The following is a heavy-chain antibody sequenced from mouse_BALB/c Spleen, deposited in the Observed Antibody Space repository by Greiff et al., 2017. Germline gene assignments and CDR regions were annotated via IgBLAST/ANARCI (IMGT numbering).Heavy chain of an antibody. CDR1: GFTFSDYY. CDR3: ARGNYYAMDY. D-gene: IGHD2-1*01. CDR2: ISGGGSYT. Sequence: DVKLVESGGGLVKPGGSLKLSCAASGFTFSDYYLYWVRQTPEKRLEWVATISGGGSYTYYPDSVKGRFTISRDNAKNNLYLQMSSLKSEDTAMYYCARGNYYAMDYWGQGTSVTVSS. V-gene: IGHV5-4*02. J-gene: IGHJ4*01.